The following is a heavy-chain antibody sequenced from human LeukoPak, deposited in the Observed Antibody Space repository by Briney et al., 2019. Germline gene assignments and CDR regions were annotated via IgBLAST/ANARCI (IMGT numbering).Heavy chain of an antibody. D-gene: IGHD2-21*02. CDR3: ARVVTAMFDY. Sequence: ASVKVSCKASGYTFTGYYMHWVRQAPGQGLEWMGRINPNSGGTNYAQKFRGRVTMTMETSISTAYMELSRLRSDDTAVYYCARVVTAMFDYWGQGTLVTVSS. CDR2: INPNSGGT. V-gene: IGHV1-2*06. CDR1: GYTFTGYY. J-gene: IGHJ4*02.